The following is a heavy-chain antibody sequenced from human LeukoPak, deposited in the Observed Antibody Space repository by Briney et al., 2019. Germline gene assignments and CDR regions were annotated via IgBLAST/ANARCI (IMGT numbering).Heavy chain of an antibody. Sequence: GMSLRLSCAASGFTFRSYCMTWVRQAPGKGLEWVANINDDATETNYIDSVKGRFTISRDNVRNSLHLQIDSLRAEDTAVYYCSGGGGWESDFWGQGTLVTVSS. D-gene: IGHD6-19*01. J-gene: IGHJ4*02. CDR2: INDDATET. CDR1: GFTFRSYC. V-gene: IGHV3-7*03. CDR3: SGGGGWESDF.